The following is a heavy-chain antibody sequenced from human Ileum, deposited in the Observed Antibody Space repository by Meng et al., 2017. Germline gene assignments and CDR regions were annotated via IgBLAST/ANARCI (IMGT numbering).Heavy chain of an antibody. CDR3: ARDTVGTTLGDY. J-gene: IGHJ4*02. CDR2: ISAYSGNT. D-gene: IGHD4-23*01. Sequence: QVQQVQSGAEVKKPVASVTGSCKASGYIFTRYGIGWVRQAPGQGLEWMGWISAYSGNTKYAQKLQGRVTMTTDTSTSTAYMELRNLRSDDTAVYYCARDTVGTTLGDYWGQGTLVTVSS. V-gene: IGHV1-18*01. CDR1: GYIFTRYG.